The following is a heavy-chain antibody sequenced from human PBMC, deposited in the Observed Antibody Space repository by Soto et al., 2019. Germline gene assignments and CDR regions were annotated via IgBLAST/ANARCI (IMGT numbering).Heavy chain of an antibody. J-gene: IGHJ3*02. Sequence: VKVSCKASGGTFSSYTISWVRQAPGQGLEWMGRIIPILGIANYAQKFQGRVTITADKSTSTAYMELSSLRSEDTAVYYCATSIAAAPDAFDIWGQGTMVTVSS. CDR3: ATSIAAAPDAFDI. CDR2: IIPILGIA. D-gene: IGHD6-13*01. CDR1: GGTFSSYT. V-gene: IGHV1-69*02.